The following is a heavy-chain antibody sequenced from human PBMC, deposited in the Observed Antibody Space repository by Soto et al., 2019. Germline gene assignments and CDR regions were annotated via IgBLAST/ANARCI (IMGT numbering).Heavy chain of an antibody. D-gene: IGHD3-22*01. Sequence: ASVKVSCKASGYTFTSYGISWVRQAPGQGLEWMGWISAYNGNTNYAQKLQGRVTMTTDTSTSTAYMELRSLRSDDTAVYYCVREESGGGWYYDGSGYYYFDYWGQGTLVTVHS. CDR3: VREESGGGWYYDGSGYYYFDY. J-gene: IGHJ4*02. V-gene: IGHV1-18*01. CDR2: ISAYNGNT. CDR1: GYTFTSYG.